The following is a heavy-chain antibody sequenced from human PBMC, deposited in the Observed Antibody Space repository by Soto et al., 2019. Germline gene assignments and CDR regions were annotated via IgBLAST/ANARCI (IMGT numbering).Heavy chain of an antibody. CDR2: ISWNGESI. D-gene: IGHD6-19*01. Sequence: EVQLVESGGGLVQPGRSLRLSCAASGFSFGDYAMQWVRQVPGKGLEWVSSISWNGESIGYADSVKGRFTISRDKGKKSVYMQMNSLRGEDTALYYWAKDVGSSGWYDGFDPWGQGTLVTVS. V-gene: IGHV3-9*01. J-gene: IGHJ5*02. CDR1: GFSFGDYA. CDR3: AKDVGSSGWYDGFDP.